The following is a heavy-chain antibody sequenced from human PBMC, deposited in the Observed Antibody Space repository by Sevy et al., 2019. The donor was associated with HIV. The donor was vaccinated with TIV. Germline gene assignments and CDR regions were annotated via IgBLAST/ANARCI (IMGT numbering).Heavy chain of an antibody. J-gene: IGHJ4*02. Sequence: GGSLRLSCAASGFTLSCCWMHWVRQAPGKGLVWVSRINNDGSTTTYADSVRGRFTISRDNAKNTLYLEMNGLRAEDTAVYYCARGGTASFDYWGQGTLVTVSS. D-gene: IGHD1-1*01. CDR2: INNDGSTT. V-gene: IGHV3-74*03. CDR3: ARGGTASFDY. CDR1: GFTLSCCW.